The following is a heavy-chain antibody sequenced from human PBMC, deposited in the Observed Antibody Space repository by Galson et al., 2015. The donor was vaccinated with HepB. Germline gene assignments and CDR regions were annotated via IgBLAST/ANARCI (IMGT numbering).Heavy chain of an antibody. D-gene: IGHD3-3*01. J-gene: IGHJ4*02. CDR1: GYTFTSYA. V-gene: IGHV1-3*01. Sequence: SVKVSCKASGYTFTSYAMHWVRQAPGQRLEWMGWINAGNGNTKYSQKFQGRVTITRDTSASTAYMELSSLRSEDTAVYYCARGPYYDFWSGYSGGPLHDYWGQGTLVTVSS. CDR3: ARGPYYDFWSGYSGGPLHDY. CDR2: INAGNGNT.